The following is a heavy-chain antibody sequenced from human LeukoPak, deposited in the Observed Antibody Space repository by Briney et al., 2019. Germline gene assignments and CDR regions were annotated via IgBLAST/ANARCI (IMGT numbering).Heavy chain of an antibody. CDR3: AKGTTVTLFDF. D-gene: IGHD4-11*01. J-gene: IGHJ4*02. CDR1: GFTFSNYG. CDR2: IWYDGSNK. V-gene: IGHV3-30*02. Sequence: GGSLRLSCAASGFTFSNYGMHWVRQAPGKGLEWVAVIWYDGSNKYYGDSVKGRFTISRDNSKNTLYLQMNSLSTEDTAVYYCAKGTTVTLFDFWGQGTLVTVSS.